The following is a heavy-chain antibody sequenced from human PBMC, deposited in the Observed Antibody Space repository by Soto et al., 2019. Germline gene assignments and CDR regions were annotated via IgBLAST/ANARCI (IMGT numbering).Heavy chain of an antibody. D-gene: IGHD3-16*02. CDR3: ARDYMNTFGGVIALYGMDI. J-gene: IGHJ6*04. CDR1: GYTFTSYY. Sequence: VASVKFSGKASGYTFTSYYMHCVRQAPGQVLGWMGIIKYSGRSTSYAEGLQGRVTMTRDTSPSTVYMELSSLRSEDTAVYYCARDYMNTFGGVIALYGMDIWGKRTTAPASS. V-gene: IGHV1-46*01. CDR2: IKYSGRST.